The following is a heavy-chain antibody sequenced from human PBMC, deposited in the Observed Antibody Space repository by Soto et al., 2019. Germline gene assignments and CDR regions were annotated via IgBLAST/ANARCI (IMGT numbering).Heavy chain of an antibody. V-gene: IGHV1-18*01. CDR3: ARSGRITMIVVDPGNAFDI. Sequence: ASVKVSCKASGYTFTNSGISWVRQAPGQGLEWMGWISTDNGNTNYAQHLQGWVTMTRDTSISTAYMELSRLRSDDTAVYYCARSGRITMIVVDPGNAFDIWGQGTMVTVSS. CDR1: GYTFTNSG. D-gene: IGHD3-22*01. CDR2: ISTDNGNT. J-gene: IGHJ3*02.